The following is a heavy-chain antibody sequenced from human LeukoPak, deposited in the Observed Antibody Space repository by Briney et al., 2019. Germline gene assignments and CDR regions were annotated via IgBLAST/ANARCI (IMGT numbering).Heavy chain of an antibody. CDR1: GFTFSSYA. J-gene: IGHJ3*02. Sequence: GGSLRLSCAASGFTFSSYAMHWVRQAPGKGLEWVAVISYDGSNKYYADSVKGRFTISRDNSKNTLYLQMNSLRAEDTAVYYCARDRLAVADYAFDIWGQGTMVTVSS. D-gene: IGHD6-19*01. V-gene: IGHV3-30*04. CDR3: ARDRLAVADYAFDI. CDR2: ISYDGSNK.